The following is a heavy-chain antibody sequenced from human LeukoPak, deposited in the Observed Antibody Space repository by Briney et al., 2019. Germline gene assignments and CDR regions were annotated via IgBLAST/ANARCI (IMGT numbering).Heavy chain of an antibody. CDR3: ARRGFGGGGDTRCYFDL. CDR1: GYSFTNYW. D-gene: IGHD2-21*02. J-gene: IGHJ2*01. V-gene: IGHV5-51*01. Sequence: GESLKISCKGSGYSFTNYWIGWVRQMPGKGLEWMGIIYPGDSHTIYSPSFQGQVTISADKSISTAYLQWSSLKASDTAMYYCARRGFGGGGDTRCYFDLWGRGTVVTVSS. CDR2: IYPGDSHT.